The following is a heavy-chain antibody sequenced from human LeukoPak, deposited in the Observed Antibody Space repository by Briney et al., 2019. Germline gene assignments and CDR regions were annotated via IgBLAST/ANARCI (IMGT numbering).Heavy chain of an antibody. Sequence: SETLSLTCAVYGGSFSGYYWSWIRQPPGKGLEWIGEINHSGSTNYNPSLKSRVTISVDTSKNQFSLKLSSVTAADTAVYYCARSPARDFWSGYRKFDYWGQGTLVTVSS. CDR1: GGSFSGYY. J-gene: IGHJ4*02. CDR3: ARSPARDFWSGYRKFDY. CDR2: INHSGST. D-gene: IGHD3-3*01. V-gene: IGHV4-34*01.